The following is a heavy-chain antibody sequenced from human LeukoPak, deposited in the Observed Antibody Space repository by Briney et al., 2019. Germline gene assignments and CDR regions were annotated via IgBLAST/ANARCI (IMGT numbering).Heavy chain of an antibody. CDR3: ASPRGSIAARRIDY. J-gene: IGHJ4*02. CDR2: IYYSGST. Sequence: PSETLSLTCTVSGGSISSSSYYWGWIRQPPGKGLEWIGSIYYSGSTYYSPSLKSRVTISVDTSKNQFSLKLSSVTAADTAVYYCASPRGSIAARRIDYWGQGTLVTVSS. V-gene: IGHV4-39*01. D-gene: IGHD6-6*01. CDR1: GGSISSSSYY.